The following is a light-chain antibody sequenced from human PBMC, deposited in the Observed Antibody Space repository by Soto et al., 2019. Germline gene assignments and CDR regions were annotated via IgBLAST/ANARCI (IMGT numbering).Light chain of an antibody. CDR1: QRVGNY. J-gene: IGKJ5*01. V-gene: IGKV3-11*01. Sequence: EIGLSQSAATLSLSTGERATLSCRTSQRVGNYLAWYQQKPGQAPRLLIYDASNRATGIPARFSGSGSGTDFTLAISSLEPEDFALYCCQQRSNWPVTFGQGTRLEIK. CDR3: QQRSNWPVT. CDR2: DAS.